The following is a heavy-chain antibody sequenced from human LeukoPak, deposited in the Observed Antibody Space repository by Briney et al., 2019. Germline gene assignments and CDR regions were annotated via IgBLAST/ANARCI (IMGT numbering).Heavy chain of an antibody. D-gene: IGHD3-10*01. CDR3: ARGAGGCRFDP. V-gene: IGHV4-59*01. CDR2: IYYSGST. J-gene: IGHJ5*02. Sequence: SETLSLTCTVSGGSISSYYWSWIRQPPGKGLEWIGYIYYSGSTNYNPSLKSRVTISVDTSKNQFSLKLSSVTAADTAVYYCARGAGGCRFDPWGQGTLVTVSS. CDR1: GGSISSYY.